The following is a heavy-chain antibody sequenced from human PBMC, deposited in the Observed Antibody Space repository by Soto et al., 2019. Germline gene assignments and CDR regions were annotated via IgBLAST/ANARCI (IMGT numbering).Heavy chain of an antibody. CDR1: GYTFTSYA. CDR2: INAGNGNT. V-gene: IGHV1-3*01. Sequence: ASVKVSCKASGYTFTSYAMHWVRQAPGQRLEWMGWINAGNGNTKYSQKFQGRVTITRDTSASTAYMELSSLRSEDTAAYYCAKSAAAQTRFLAYWAKGTLVPVSS. CDR3: AKSAAAQTRFLAY. D-gene: IGHD6-13*01. J-gene: IGHJ4*02.